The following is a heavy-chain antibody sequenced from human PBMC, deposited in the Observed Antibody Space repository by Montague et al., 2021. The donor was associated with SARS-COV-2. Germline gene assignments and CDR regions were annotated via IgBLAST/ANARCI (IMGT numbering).Heavy chain of an antibody. CDR1: GGYITEYY. CDR3: ARHRGFGDLWALDY. CDR2: VYFTGST. J-gene: IGHJ4*02. Sequence: SETLSLTCSVSGGYITEYYWSWIRQSPGKRLEWIGYVYFTGSTAYNPSLKSRVTISVGTSKNQFSLQLASVTAADAAVYYCARHRGFGDLWALDYWGQGTLVAVSS. D-gene: IGHD3-10*01. V-gene: IGHV4-59*08.